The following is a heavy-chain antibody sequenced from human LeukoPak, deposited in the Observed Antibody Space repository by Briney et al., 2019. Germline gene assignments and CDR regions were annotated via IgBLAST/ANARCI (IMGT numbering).Heavy chain of an antibody. V-gene: IGHV4-30-2*01. CDR1: GGSISSGGYS. D-gene: IGHD5-18*01. CDR2: IYHSGST. Sequence: SQTLSLTCAVSGGSISSGGYSWSCIRQPPGKGLEWIGYIYHSGSTYYNPSLKSRVTISVDRSKNQFSLKLSSVTAADTAVYYCARGVTPNSYYYGMDVWGQGTTVTVSS. CDR3: ARGVTPNSYYYGMDV. J-gene: IGHJ6*02.